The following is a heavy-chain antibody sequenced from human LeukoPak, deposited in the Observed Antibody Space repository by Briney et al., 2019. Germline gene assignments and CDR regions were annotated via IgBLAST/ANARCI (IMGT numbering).Heavy chain of an antibody. CDR1: GGSISTYY. CDR2: IYYSGST. D-gene: IGHD3-22*01. Sequence: SETLSLTCTVSGGSISTYYWSWIRQPPGKGLEWIGYIYYSGSTNYNSSLKSRVTISVDTSKNQFSLKLSSVTAADTAVYYCARASYSYDINGWVPFDYWGQGTLVTVSS. CDR3: ARASYSYDINGWVPFDY. V-gene: IGHV4-59*08. J-gene: IGHJ4*02.